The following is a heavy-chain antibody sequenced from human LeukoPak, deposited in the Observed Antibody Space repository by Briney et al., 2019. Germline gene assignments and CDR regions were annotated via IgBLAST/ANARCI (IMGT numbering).Heavy chain of an antibody. D-gene: IGHD6-19*01. CDR2: ISGSGVST. CDR1: RFTFSSYA. Sequence: GGSLRLSCAASRFTFSSYAMSWVRQAPGNGLEWVSGISGSGVSTYYADSVKGRFTISRDNSKNTLYLQMNSLRAEDTAEYYCAKARVGQWLGDFDYWGQGTLVTVSS. J-gene: IGHJ4*02. V-gene: IGHV3-23*01. CDR3: AKARVGQWLGDFDY.